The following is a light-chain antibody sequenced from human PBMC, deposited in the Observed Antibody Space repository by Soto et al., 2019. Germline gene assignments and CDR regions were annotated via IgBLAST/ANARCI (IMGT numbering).Light chain of an antibody. V-gene: IGLV2-14*01. J-gene: IGLJ2*01. Sequence: QSVLTQPASVSGSPGQSITISCTGTSSDVGGYNYVSWYQQHPGKAPKLMIYDVSNRPSGVSNRFSGSKSGNRASLTISGLQAEDEADYYCSSYTSSSTVVFAGGTKLTVL. CDR2: DVS. CDR3: SSYTSSSTVV. CDR1: SSDVGGYNY.